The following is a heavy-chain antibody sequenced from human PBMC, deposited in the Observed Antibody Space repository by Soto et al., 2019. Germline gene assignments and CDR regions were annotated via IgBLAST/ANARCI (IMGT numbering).Heavy chain of an antibody. D-gene: IGHD2-2*01. CDR2: IIPITGTA. J-gene: IGHJ6*02. CDR3: ARSQGSSTSLEIYYYYYYGMDV. CDR1: GGTFGSYA. Sequence: QVQLVQSGAEVKKPGSSVKVSCKASGGTFGSYAISWVRQAPGQGPECMGGIIPITGTANYAQKFQGRVTITADESTSTASMQLSSLRSEDTAVYYCARSQGSSTSLEIYYYYYYGMDVWGQGTTVTVSS. V-gene: IGHV1-69*01.